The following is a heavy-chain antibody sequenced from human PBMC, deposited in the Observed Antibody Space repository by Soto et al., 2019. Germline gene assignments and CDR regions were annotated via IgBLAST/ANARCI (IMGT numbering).Heavy chain of an antibody. Sequence: QVQLVQSGAEVKKPGASVKVSCKASGYTSPSYEINWVRQATGQGLEWMGWMNRKSGYSGDAQKFQGRVTITRNNSLNTADMELNSLRSEDTALYYCARVPRLGAGDDYADYWGHGDPVTVSS. CDR1: GYTSPSYE. V-gene: IGHV1-8*01. D-gene: IGHD4-17*01. CDR3: ARVPRLGAGDDYADY. CDR2: MNRKSGYS. J-gene: IGHJ4*01.